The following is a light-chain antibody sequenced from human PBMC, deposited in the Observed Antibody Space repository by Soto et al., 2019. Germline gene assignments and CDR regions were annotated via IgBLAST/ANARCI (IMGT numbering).Light chain of an antibody. CDR2: WAS. J-gene: IGKJ1*01. V-gene: IGKV4-1*01. CDR3: QQYYSTPPT. CDR1: QSVLYSSNNKNH. Sequence: DIVMTQSPDSLSVSLGERATINCKSSQSVLYSSNNKNHLAWYQQKPGQPPKLLIYWASTRESGVPDRFSGSGSGTDFTLTISSLQAEDGAVYYCQQYYSTPPTVGKGTKVEIK.